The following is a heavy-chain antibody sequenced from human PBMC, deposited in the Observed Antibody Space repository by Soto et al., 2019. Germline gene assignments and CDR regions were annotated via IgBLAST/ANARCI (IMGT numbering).Heavy chain of an antibody. CDR1: GFTFSSYS. Sequence: EVQLVESGGGLVKPGGSLRLSCAASGFTFSSYSMNWVRQAPGKGLEWVSSISSSSSYIYYADSVKGRFTISRDNAKKTLYQQKNNLRAEDTAVFYCGRDGGGDIVVVPAAIDYYYYYGMDVWGQGTTVTVSS. CDR3: GRDGGGDIVVVPAAIDYYYYYGMDV. CDR2: ISSSSSYI. D-gene: IGHD2-2*01. J-gene: IGHJ6*02. V-gene: IGHV3-21*01.